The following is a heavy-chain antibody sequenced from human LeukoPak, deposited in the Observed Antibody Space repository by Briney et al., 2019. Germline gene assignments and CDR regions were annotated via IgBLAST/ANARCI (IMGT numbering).Heavy chain of an antibody. CDR2: FIPIFGTA. Sequence: SVKVSCKASGGTFSDYALNWVRQAPGQGLEWMGVFIPIFGTANYAQKFQGRVTITADESTSTAYMELSSLRSEDTAVYYCASPMTYDSSGYYEGAFDIWGQGTMVTVSS. CDR1: GGTFSDYA. V-gene: IGHV1-69*01. D-gene: IGHD3-22*01. CDR3: ASPMTYDSSGYYEGAFDI. J-gene: IGHJ3*02.